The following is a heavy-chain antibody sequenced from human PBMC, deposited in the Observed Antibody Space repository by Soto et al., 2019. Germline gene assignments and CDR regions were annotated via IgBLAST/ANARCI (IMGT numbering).Heavy chain of an antibody. CDR3: ARVLRSAVSFDY. D-gene: IGHD4-17*01. Sequence: SETLSLTCTVSGGSISSGGYYWSWIRQHPGKGLEWIGYIYYSGSTYYNPSLKSRVTISVDTSKNQFSLKLSSVTAADTAVYYCARVLRSAVSFDYWGQGTLVTVSS. CDR2: IYYSGST. CDR1: GGSISSGGYY. J-gene: IGHJ4*02. V-gene: IGHV4-31*03.